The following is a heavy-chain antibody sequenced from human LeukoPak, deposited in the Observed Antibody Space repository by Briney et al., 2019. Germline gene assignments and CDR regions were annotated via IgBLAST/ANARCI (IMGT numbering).Heavy chain of an antibody. J-gene: IGHJ4*02. D-gene: IGHD1-26*01. V-gene: IGHV4-38-2*01. Sequence: SETLSLTCALSGYSTRSGYYWGWIRQPPGKGLEWIGSIYHSGSTYYNPSLKSRVTISVDTSKNQFSLKLSSVTAADTAVYYCASWGWELYGYWGQGTLVTVSS. CDR2: IYHSGST. CDR1: GYSTRSGYY. CDR3: ASWGWELYGY.